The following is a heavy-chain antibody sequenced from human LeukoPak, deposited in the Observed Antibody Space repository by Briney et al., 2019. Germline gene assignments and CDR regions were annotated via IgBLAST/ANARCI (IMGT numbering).Heavy chain of an antibody. CDR1: GYSFTSYW. V-gene: IGHV5-51*01. Sequence: GESLKISRKGSGYSFTSYWIGWVRQMPGKGLEWMVIIYPGDSDTRYSPSFQGQVTISADKSISTAYLQWSSLKASDTAMYYCARLYYGSRSLYYFDYWGQGTLVTVSS. J-gene: IGHJ4*02. D-gene: IGHD3-10*01. CDR2: IYPGDSDT. CDR3: ARLYYGSRSLYYFDY.